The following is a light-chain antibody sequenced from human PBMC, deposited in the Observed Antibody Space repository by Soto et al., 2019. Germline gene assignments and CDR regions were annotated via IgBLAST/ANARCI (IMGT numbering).Light chain of an antibody. Sequence: DIQMTQSPSSLSASVGDRVTITCRASQSISSYLNWYQQKPGKAPKLLIYAASSLQSGVPSRFXGSGSGTDFTLTISSLQPEDFATYYCHRSYSTPLVTFGQGTTVEIK. V-gene: IGKV1-39*01. CDR3: HRSYSTPLVT. CDR2: AAS. J-gene: IGKJ1*01. CDR1: QSISSY.